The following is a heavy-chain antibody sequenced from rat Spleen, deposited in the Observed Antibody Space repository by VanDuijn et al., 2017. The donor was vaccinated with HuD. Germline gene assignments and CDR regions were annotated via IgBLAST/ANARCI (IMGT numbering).Heavy chain of an antibody. J-gene: IGHJ3*01. V-gene: IGHV5-25*01. CDR3: ATAGSRVSRFAY. CDR2: ISTGGGNT. CDR1: GFTFSSFA. Sequence: EVQLVESGGGLVQPGRSMKLSCAASGFTFSSFAMAWVRQAPTKGLEWVASISTGGGNTYYRDSVKGRFTISRDNAKSTLYLQMDSLRSEDTATYYCATAGSRVSRFAYWGQGTLVTVSS. D-gene: IGHD1-4*01.